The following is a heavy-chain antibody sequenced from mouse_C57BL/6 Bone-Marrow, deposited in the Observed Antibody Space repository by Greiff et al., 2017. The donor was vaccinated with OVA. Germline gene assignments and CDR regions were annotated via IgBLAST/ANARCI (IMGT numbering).Heavy chain of an antibody. V-gene: IGHV1-72*01. CDR1: GYTFTSYW. D-gene: IGHD1-1*01. Sequence: QVQLQQPGAELVKPGASVKLSCKASGYTFTSYWMLWVKQRPGRGLEWIGRIDPNSGGTKYNEKFKSKATLTVDKPSSTAYMQLSSLTSEDSAVYYSARGASLYYGSSYWYFDVWGTGTTVTVSS. J-gene: IGHJ1*03. CDR2: IDPNSGGT. CDR3: ARGASLYYGSSYWYFDV.